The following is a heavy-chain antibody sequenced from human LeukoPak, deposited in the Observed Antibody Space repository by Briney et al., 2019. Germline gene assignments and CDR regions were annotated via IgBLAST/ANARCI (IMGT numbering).Heavy chain of an antibody. CDR2: IYSGGST. V-gene: IGHV3-53*01. Sequence: QAWGSLRRSCSASGFTVSSNYRSWVRQAQGKGLEWVSVIYSGGSTYYADSVKGRFTISRDNAKNSLYLQMNSLRAEDTDVYYCARATRLRGYCSGGSCGAFDIWGQGTMVTVSS. CDR1: GFTVSSNY. D-gene: IGHD2-15*01. CDR3: ARATRLRGYCSGGSCGAFDI. J-gene: IGHJ3*02.